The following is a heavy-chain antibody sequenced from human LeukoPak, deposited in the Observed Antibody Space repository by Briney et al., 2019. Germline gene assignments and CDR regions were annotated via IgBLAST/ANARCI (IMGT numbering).Heavy chain of an antibody. J-gene: IGHJ4*02. Sequence: GGPLRLSCAASGFSLTTYWMGWVRQAPGKGLEGVANINQDESSQYYVDAVRGRFTISRDNAKNSLNLQMNSLRGEDTAVYFCARLGPVTKDHYCDYWGQGTLVTVSS. CDR2: INQDESSQ. CDR1: GFSLTTYW. D-gene: IGHD4-17*01. V-gene: IGHV3-7*01. CDR3: ARLGPVTKDHYCDY.